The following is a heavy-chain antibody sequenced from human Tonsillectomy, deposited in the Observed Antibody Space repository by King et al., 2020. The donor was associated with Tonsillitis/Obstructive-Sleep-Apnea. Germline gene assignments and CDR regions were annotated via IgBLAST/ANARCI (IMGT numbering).Heavy chain of an antibody. Sequence: VQLVESGGGVVQPGRSLRLSCAASGFTFSSYGMHWVRQAPGKGLEWVAVISYDGSNKYYADSVKGRFTISRDNSKNTLYLQMNSLRAEDTAVYYCAKERAYYDFWSGYYNAFDIWGQGTMVTVSS. D-gene: IGHD3-3*01. CDR2: ISYDGSNK. CDR1: GFTFSSYG. J-gene: IGHJ3*02. V-gene: IGHV3-30*18. CDR3: AKERAYYDFWSGYYNAFDI.